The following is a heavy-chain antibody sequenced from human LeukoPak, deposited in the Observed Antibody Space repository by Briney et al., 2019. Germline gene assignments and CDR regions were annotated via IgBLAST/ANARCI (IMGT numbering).Heavy chain of an antibody. Sequence: SVKVSCKASGGTFSSYAISWVRQAPGQGLEWMGRIIPILGIANYAQKFQGRVTITADKSTSTAYMELSSLRSGDTAVYYCARDPGSGYWGQGTLVTVSS. CDR3: ARDPGSGY. CDR1: GGTFSSYA. CDR2: IIPILGIA. J-gene: IGHJ4*02. D-gene: IGHD3-10*01. V-gene: IGHV1-69*04.